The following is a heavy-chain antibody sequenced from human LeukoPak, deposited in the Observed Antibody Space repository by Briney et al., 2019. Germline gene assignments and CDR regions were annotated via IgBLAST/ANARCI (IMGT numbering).Heavy chain of an antibody. CDR3: ARGPDGFGGWRY. Sequence: SVKVSCKASGGTFSSYAISWVRQAPGQGLEWMGGIIPIFGTANCAQKFQGRVTITADESTSTAYMELSSLRSEDTAVYYCARGPDGFGGWRYWGQGTLVTVSS. J-gene: IGHJ4*02. CDR1: GGTFSSYA. V-gene: IGHV1-69*01. CDR2: IIPIFGTA. D-gene: IGHD3-10*01.